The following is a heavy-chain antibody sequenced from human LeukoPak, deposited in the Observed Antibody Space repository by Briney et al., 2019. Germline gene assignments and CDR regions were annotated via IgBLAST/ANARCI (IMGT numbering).Heavy chain of an antibody. CDR1: GFTFSNFP. CDR2: XXGSGGDX. J-gene: IGHJ6*02. Sequence: PGGSLRLSCAASGFTFSNFPMTWVRRAPGKGLEXXXXXXGSGGDXXYTXXVXXXXXISXXNLNNTLYLQMNSLRAEDTAVYYCAKVLGHDSSGYYYYGLDVWGQGTTVTVYS. CDR3: AKVLGHDSSGYYYYGLDV. V-gene: IGHV3-23*01. D-gene: IGHD3-22*01.